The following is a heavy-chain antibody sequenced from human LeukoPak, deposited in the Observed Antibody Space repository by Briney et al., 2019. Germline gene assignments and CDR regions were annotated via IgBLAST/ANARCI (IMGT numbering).Heavy chain of an antibody. J-gene: IGHJ3*02. CDR2: IWYGGSNK. Sequence: TGGSLRLSCAASGLTFSSYGMHWVRQAPGKGLEWVAVIWYGGSNKYYADSVKGRFTISRDNSKNTLYLQMNSLRAEDTAVYYCAKMTRVYYDFWSGYLHEAFDIWGQGTMVTVSS. CDR1: GLTFSSYG. CDR3: AKMTRVYYDFWSGYLHEAFDI. D-gene: IGHD3-3*01. V-gene: IGHV3-33*06.